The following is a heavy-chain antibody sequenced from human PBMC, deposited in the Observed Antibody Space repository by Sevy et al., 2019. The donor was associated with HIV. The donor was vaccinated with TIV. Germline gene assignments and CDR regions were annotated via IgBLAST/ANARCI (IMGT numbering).Heavy chain of an antibody. J-gene: IGHJ4*02. D-gene: IGHD3-22*01. CDR2: IKSKIDGETT. CDR1: GFTFNNAW. CDR3: ATAPGYYDSAPFDY. Sequence: GGSLRLSCAVSGFTFNNAWMNWVRQAPGTGVQWVGLIKSKIDGETTDYAAPVKGRFTISRDDSKNTLYLQMNSLKIEDTAVYYCATAPGYYDSAPFDYWGPGTLVTVSS. V-gene: IGHV3-15*01.